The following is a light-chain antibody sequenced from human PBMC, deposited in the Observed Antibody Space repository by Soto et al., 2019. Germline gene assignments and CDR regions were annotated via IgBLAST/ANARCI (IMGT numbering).Light chain of an antibody. CDR2: DAS. CDR1: QSISYF. Sequence: EIVLTQFPATLSLSPGESATLSCRASQSISYFLAWYQHKPGRAPRLLIFDASNRATGIPARFSGSGSGTDFTLTISSLEPEDFAVYYCQQYNNWPPITFGQGTRLENK. V-gene: IGKV3-11*01. J-gene: IGKJ5*01. CDR3: QQYNNWPPIT.